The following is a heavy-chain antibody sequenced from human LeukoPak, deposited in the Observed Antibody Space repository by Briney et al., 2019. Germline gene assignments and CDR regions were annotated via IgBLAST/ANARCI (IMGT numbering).Heavy chain of an antibody. CDR3: AKGNYGGDSDYYYSYMDV. Sequence: PSETLSLTCTVSGGSIRSYYWSWIRQPAGKGLEWIGRIYTSGSTNYNPSLKSRVTMSVDTSKNQFSLKLSSVTAADTAVYYCAKGNYGGDSDYYYSYMDVWGKGTTVTVSS. V-gene: IGHV4-4*07. D-gene: IGHD4-23*01. CDR1: GGSIRSYY. CDR2: IYTSGST. J-gene: IGHJ6*03.